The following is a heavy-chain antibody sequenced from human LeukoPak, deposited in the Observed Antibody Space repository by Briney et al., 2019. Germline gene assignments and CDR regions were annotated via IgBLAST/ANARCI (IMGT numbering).Heavy chain of an antibody. D-gene: IGHD1-7*01. V-gene: IGHV5-51*01. Sequence: GESLKISCKGSGYSFTSYWIGWVRQMPGKGLEWMGIIYPGDSDTRYSPSFQGQVTISADKSISTAYLQWSSLKASDTAMYYCARRANGGPTGTTVGPIDYWGQGTLVTVSS. J-gene: IGHJ4*02. CDR2: IYPGDSDT. CDR3: ARRANGGPTGTTVGPIDY. CDR1: GYSFTSYW.